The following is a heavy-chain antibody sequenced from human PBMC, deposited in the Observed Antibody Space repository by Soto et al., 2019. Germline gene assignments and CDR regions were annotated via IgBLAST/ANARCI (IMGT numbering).Heavy chain of an antibody. CDR1: GFSLSTSGVG. Sequence: SGPTLVNPTHTLTLTCTFSGFSLSTSGVGVGWIRQPPGKALEWLALIYWNDDKRYSPSLKSRLTITKDTSKNQVVLTMTNMDPVDTATYYCAHRKSITIFGVVKTNWFDPWGQGTLVTVSS. J-gene: IGHJ5*02. CDR2: IYWNDDK. V-gene: IGHV2-5*01. D-gene: IGHD3-3*01. CDR3: AHRKSITIFGVVKTNWFDP.